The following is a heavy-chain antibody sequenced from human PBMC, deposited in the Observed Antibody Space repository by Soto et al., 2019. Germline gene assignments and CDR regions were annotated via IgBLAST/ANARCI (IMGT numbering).Heavy chain of an antibody. J-gene: IGHJ4*02. D-gene: IGHD3-22*01. CDR2: ISGSGGST. Sequence: GESLKISCAASGFTFSSYAMSWVRQAPGKGLEWVSAISGSGGSTYYADSVKGRFTISRDNSKNTLYLQMNSLRAEDTAVYYCAKDMETAWSVGDYYDSSGYSPYFDYWGQGTLVTVSS. V-gene: IGHV3-23*01. CDR3: AKDMETAWSVGDYYDSSGYSPYFDY. CDR1: GFTFSSYA.